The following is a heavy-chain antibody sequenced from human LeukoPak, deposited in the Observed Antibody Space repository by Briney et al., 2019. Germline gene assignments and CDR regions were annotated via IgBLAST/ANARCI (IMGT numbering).Heavy chain of an antibody. CDR1: GYTFTGYY. J-gene: IGHJ4*02. Sequence: ASVKVSCKTSGYTFTGYYIHWVRQAPGQGLEWMGRINPNSGGTNYAQQFQGRVTVTRDTSISTAYMEVSRLRSDDTAIYYCARGLFGVAADAYYFDFWGQGTLVTVSS. CDR3: ARGLFGVAADAYYFDF. CDR2: INPNSGGT. D-gene: IGHD3-3*01. V-gene: IGHV1-2*06.